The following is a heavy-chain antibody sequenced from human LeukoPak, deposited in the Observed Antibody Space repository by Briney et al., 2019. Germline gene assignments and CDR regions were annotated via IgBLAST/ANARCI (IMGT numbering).Heavy chain of an antibody. J-gene: IGHJ4*02. CDR2: IKQDGSEK. V-gene: IGHV3-7*01. CDR3: ASAAGWELGY. Sequence: GGSLRLSCAASGSTFSRYWMSWVRQTPEKGLEWVANIKQDGSEKNYVDSVKGRFTISGDNAKNSLYLQMNSLRAEDTAVYYCASAAGWELGYWGQGTLVTVSS. CDR1: GSTFSRYW. D-gene: IGHD3-10*01.